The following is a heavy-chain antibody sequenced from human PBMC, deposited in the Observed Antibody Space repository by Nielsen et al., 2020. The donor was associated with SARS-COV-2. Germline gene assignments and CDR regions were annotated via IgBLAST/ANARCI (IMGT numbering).Heavy chain of an antibody. CDR2: IYPGDSDT. V-gene: IGHV5-51*01. J-gene: IGHJ4*02. CDR1: GYIFTDFW. CDR3: ARGGQWIQLWSYFDY. D-gene: IGHD5-18*01. Sequence: GESLKISCKGSGYIFTDFWIGWVRQMPGKGLEWMGIIYPGDSDTRYSPSFQGQVTISADKSISTAYLQWSSLKASDTAMYYCARGGQWIQLWSYFDYWGQGTLVTVSS.